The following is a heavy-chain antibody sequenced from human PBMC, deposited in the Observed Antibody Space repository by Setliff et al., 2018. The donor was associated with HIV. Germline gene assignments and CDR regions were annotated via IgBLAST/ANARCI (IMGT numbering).Heavy chain of an antibody. CDR2: IYYSGNT. CDR3: ARQGRPGDFDS. V-gene: IGHV4-39*01. CDR1: GGSLSSSNYY. J-gene: IGHJ4*02. D-gene: IGHD7-27*01. Sequence: SLTCTVSGGSLSSSNYYCGWIRQPPGKGLEWIGSIYYSGNTYYNPSLKSRVTISGDTSKKQFSLKLRAVTAADSAVYYCARQGRPGDFDSWGQGTLVTVSS.